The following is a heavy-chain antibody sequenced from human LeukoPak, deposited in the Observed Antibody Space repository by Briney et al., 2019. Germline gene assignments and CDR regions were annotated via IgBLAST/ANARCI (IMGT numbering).Heavy chain of an antibody. CDR2: ISSSSAII. Sequence: PEGSLRLSCAASGFTFSSFSMNWVRQAPGKGLEWVSYISSSSAIINYADSVKGRFTISRDNAENTLPLQMNSLRREDTAVYYCARDLISGAYTFDYWGQGTPVTVSS. CDR3: ARDLISGAYTFDY. J-gene: IGHJ4*02. CDR1: GFTFSSFS. V-gene: IGHV3-48*01. D-gene: IGHD1-26*01.